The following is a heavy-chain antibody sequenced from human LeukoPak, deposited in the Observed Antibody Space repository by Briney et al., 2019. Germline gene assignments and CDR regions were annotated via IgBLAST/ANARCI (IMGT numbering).Heavy chain of an antibody. CDR3: AREHSRDGHPLAFDI. D-gene: IGHD5-24*01. CDR2: MNPNSGNT. V-gene: IGHV1-8*01. CDR1: GYTFTSYD. J-gene: IGHJ3*02. Sequence: ASVKVSCKASGYTFTSYDINWVRQATGQGLEWMGWMNPNSGNTGYAQKFQGRVTITTDESTSTAYMELSSLRSEDTAVYYCAREHSRDGHPLAFDIWGQGTMVTVSS.